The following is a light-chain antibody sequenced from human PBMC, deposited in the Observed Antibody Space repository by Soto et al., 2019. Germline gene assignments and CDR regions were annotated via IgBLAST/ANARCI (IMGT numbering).Light chain of an antibody. Sequence: EIVLTQSPGTLSLSPGERATLSCRASQSVSSSYLAWYQQKPGQAPRLLIYGASSRATGIPDRFSGSGSGTDFTLTISSLEPEDFAVYYCQQYDSSPRGLTFGGGTKVEIK. CDR3: QQYDSSPRGLT. CDR1: QSVSSSY. J-gene: IGKJ4*01. CDR2: GAS. V-gene: IGKV3-20*01.